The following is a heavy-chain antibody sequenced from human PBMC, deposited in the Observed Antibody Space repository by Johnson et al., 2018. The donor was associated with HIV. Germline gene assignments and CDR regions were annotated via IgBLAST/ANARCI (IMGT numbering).Heavy chain of an antibody. CDR1: GFTVSSNY. Sequence: VQLVESGGGLIQPGGSLRLSCAASGFTVSSNYMSWVRQAPGKGLEWVSVIYSGGSTYYADSVKGRFTISRDNSKNTLYLQMNSLRAEETAVYYCARDRTYWSGGSFYFDAFDIWGQGTMVTVSS. J-gene: IGHJ3*02. V-gene: IGHV3-53*01. CDR2: IYSGGST. CDR3: ARDRTYWSGGSFYFDAFDI. D-gene: IGHD2-15*01.